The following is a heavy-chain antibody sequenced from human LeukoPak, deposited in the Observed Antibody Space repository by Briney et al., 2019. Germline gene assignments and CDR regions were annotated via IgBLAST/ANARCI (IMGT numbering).Heavy chain of an antibody. V-gene: IGHV3-30*02. CDR3: ARAALLWFGEGVAFDI. J-gene: IGHJ3*02. CDR2: IRYDGSNK. D-gene: IGHD3-10*01. Sequence: GGSLRLSCAASGFTFSSYGMHWVRQAPGKGLEWVAFIRYDGSNKYYADSVKGRFTISRDNSKNTLYLQMNSLRAEDTAVYYCARAALLWFGEGVAFDIWGQGTMVTVSS. CDR1: GFTFSSYG.